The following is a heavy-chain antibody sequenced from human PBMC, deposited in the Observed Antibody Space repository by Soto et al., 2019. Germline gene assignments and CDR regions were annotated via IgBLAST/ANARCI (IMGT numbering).Heavy chain of an antibody. CDR1: GGSISSGGYC. CDR3: ARDRDGSGDFDY. CDR2: IYYSGST. J-gene: IGHJ4*02. Sequence: QVQLQESGPGLVKPSQTLSLTCTVSGGSISSGGYCWSWIRQHPGKGLEWIGYIYYSGSTYYNPSLKSRVTISVDTSKNQFSLKLSSVTAADTAVYYCARDRDGSGDFDYWGQGTLVTVSS. D-gene: IGHD3-10*01. V-gene: IGHV4-31*03.